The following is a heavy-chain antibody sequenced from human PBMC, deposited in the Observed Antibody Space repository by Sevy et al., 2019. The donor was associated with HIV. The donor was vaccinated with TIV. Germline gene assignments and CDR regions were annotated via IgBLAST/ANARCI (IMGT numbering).Heavy chain of an antibody. CDR3: TTVGYSSSWYVRYYYYYYMDV. D-gene: IGHD6-13*01. CDR2: IKSKTDGGTT. J-gene: IGHJ6*03. Sequence: GGSLRLSCAASGFTFSNAWMSWVRQAPGKGLEWVGRIKSKTDGGTTDYAAPVKGRFTISRDDSKNTLYLQTNSLKTEDTAVNYCTTVGYSSSWYVRYYYYYYMDVWGKGTTVTVSS. V-gene: IGHV3-15*01. CDR1: GFTFSNAW.